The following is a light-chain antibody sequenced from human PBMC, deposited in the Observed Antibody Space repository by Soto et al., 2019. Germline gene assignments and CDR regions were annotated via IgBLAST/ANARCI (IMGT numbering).Light chain of an antibody. V-gene: IGLV2-14*03. Sequence: QSVLTQPASVSGSPGQSITISCTGTTSDVGAYNHVSWYQHHPGKAPKLMIYDVSNRPSGVSNCFSGSKSGNTASLTISGLQAEDKADYYCLSYTTSTTYVFGTGTKVTVL. CDR3: LSYTTSTTYV. CDR1: TSDVGAYNH. J-gene: IGLJ1*01. CDR2: DVS.